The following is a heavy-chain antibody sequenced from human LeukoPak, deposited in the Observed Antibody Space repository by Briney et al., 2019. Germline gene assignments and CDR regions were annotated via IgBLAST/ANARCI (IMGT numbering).Heavy chain of an antibody. CDR3: ARWGIAVADYYFDY. Sequence: GGSLRLSCAASGFTFSSYSMNWVRQAPGKGLEWVLYISSSSSYIYYADSVKGRFTISRDNAKNSLYLQMNSLRAEDTAVYYCARWGIAVADYYFDYWGQGTLVTVSS. CDR2: ISSSSSYI. D-gene: IGHD6-19*01. J-gene: IGHJ4*02. CDR1: GFTFSSYS. V-gene: IGHV3-21*01.